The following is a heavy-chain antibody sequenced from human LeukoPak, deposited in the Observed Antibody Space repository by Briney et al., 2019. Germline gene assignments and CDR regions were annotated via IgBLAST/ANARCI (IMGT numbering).Heavy chain of an antibody. V-gene: IGHV3-53*01. CDR3: ATDGSHYDIES. CDR1: GFTVSSNY. Sequence: GGSLRLSCAASGFTVSSNYMSWVRQAPGKGLEWVSVIYSGGSTYYADSVKGRFTISRDNSKNTVYLQMNSLRAEDTAVYYCATDGSHYDIESWGQGTLVSVSS. J-gene: IGHJ4*02. CDR2: IYSGGST. D-gene: IGHD3-22*01.